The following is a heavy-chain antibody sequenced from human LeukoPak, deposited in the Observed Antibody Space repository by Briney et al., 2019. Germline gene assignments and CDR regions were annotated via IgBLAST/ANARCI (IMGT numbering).Heavy chain of an antibody. J-gene: IGHJ4*02. CDR1: EFTFSSYA. CDR2: ISASGGST. CDR3: AKDRVTTVTTPFDY. Sequence: PGGSLRLSCAASEFTFSSYAMQWVRQAPGKGLEWVSGISASGGSTYYADSVKGRFTISRDNSKNTLYLQMNSLRAEDTAVYYCAKDRVTTVTTPFDYWGQGTLVTVSS. V-gene: IGHV3-23*01. D-gene: IGHD4-17*01.